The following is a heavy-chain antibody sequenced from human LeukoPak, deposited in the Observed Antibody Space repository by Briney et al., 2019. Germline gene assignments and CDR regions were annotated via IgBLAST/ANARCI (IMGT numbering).Heavy chain of an antibody. Sequence: PSGTLSLTCTVSDDPINSGVYYWNWIRQPAGKGLEWIGHTSGTTTNSNPSLKSRVAISLDTSKNHFSLKLSSVTAADTAVYYCARAKKRSGRSRNFYLDVWGKGTTVTVSS. J-gene: IGHJ6*03. CDR2: TSGTT. V-gene: IGHV4-61*02. D-gene: IGHD1-26*01. CDR1: DDPINSGVYY. CDR3: ARAKKRSGRSRNFYLDV.